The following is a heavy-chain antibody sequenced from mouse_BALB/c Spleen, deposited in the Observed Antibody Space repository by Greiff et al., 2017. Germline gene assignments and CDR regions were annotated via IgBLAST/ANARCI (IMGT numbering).Heavy chain of an antibody. CDR1: GFTFSSYG. D-gene: IGHD2-14*01. V-gene: IGHV5-6*01. CDR3: ARHRGYDEGVYYAMDY. Sequence: EVQVVESGGDLVKPGGSLKLSCAASGFTFSSYGMSWVRQTPDKRLEWVATISSGGSYTYYPDSVKGRFTISRDNAKNTLYLQMSSLKSEDTAMYYCARHRGYDEGVYYAMDYWGQGTSVTVSS. CDR2: ISSGGSYT. J-gene: IGHJ4*01.